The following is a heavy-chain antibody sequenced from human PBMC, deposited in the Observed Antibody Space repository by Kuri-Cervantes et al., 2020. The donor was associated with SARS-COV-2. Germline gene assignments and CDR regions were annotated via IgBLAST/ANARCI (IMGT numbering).Heavy chain of an antibody. Sequence: GSLRLSCAVYGGSFSGYYWSWIRQPPGKGLEWIGEINHSGSTNYNPSLKSRVTISVDTSKNQFSLKLSSVTAADTAVYYCARGRIAAAGKTFDYWGRGTLVTVSS. CDR3: ARGRIAAAGKTFDY. J-gene: IGHJ4*02. V-gene: IGHV4-34*01. D-gene: IGHD6-13*01. CDR2: INHSGST. CDR1: GGSFSGYY.